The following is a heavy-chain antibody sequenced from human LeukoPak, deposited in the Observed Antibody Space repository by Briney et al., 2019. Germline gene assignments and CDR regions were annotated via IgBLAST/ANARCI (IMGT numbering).Heavy chain of an antibody. D-gene: IGHD4-17*01. CDR1: GGSLSGYY. CDR2: IHHDGRT. Sequence: PSETLPLTCAVSGGSLSGYYWSWIRQSPGKGLEWMGGIHHDGRTKYKSSFKSRITIFLVSSKNEVSLRLSPVTPADTALYFCARDVVPRDYGDTLNAYDLWGQGTMVTVS. CDR3: ARDVVPRDYGDTLNAYDL. J-gene: IGHJ3*01. V-gene: IGHV4-34*01.